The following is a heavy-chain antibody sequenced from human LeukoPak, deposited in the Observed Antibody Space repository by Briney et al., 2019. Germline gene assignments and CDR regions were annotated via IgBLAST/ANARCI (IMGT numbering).Heavy chain of an antibody. CDR3: AKDGGSGYSYGYDPKGYYFGY. D-gene: IGHD5-18*01. Sequence: GGPLRLSWAAGGCTFSSYGMHWVRPAPGKGQGWVAFIRYDGSNKYYADSVKGRFTISRDNSENTLYLQMNSLRAEDTAVYYCAKDGGSGYSYGYDPKGYYFGYWGQGTLVTVSS. CDR1: GCTFSSYG. CDR2: IRYDGSNK. V-gene: IGHV3-30*02. J-gene: IGHJ4*02.